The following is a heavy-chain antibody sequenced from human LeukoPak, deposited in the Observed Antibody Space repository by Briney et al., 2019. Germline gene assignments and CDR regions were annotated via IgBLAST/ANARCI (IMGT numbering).Heavy chain of an antibody. Sequence: SETLSLTCAVYGGSFSGYYWSWIRQPPGKGLEWIGEINHSGSTNYNPSLKSRVTISVDTSKNQFSLKLSSVTAADTAVYYCARTVGYGFDYWGQGTLVTVSS. CDR3: ARTVGYGFDY. CDR1: GGSFSGYY. D-gene: IGHD5-18*01. CDR2: INHSGST. V-gene: IGHV4-34*01. J-gene: IGHJ4*02.